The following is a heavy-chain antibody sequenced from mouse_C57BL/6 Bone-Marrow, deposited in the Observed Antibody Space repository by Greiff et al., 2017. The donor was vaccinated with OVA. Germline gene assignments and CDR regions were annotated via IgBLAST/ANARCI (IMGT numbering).Heavy chain of an antibody. CDR2: ISYDGSN. CDR1: GYSITSGYY. J-gene: IGHJ2*01. CDR3: ARWYYGSSLYYFDY. Sequence: EVKLMESGPGLVKPSQSLSLTCSVTGYSITSGYYWNWIRQFPGNKLEWMGYISYDGSNNYNPSLKNRISITRDTSKNQFFLKLNSVTTEDTATYYCARWYYGSSLYYFDYWGQGTTLTVSS. D-gene: IGHD1-1*01. V-gene: IGHV3-6*01.